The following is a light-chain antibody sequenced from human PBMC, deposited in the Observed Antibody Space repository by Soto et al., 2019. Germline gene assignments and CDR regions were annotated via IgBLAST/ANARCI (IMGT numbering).Light chain of an antibody. Sequence: DIVMTQSLDSLAVSLGERATINCKSSQTVLYSSDNKNYLTWYQQRPGQPPKLLISWASTRESGVPHRFSGSGSGTDFNLTITSLQAEDVAVYYCQQYYTTPPTFGHGTKVEI. CDR3: QQYYTTPPT. CDR1: QTVLYSSDNKNY. V-gene: IGKV4-1*01. J-gene: IGKJ1*01. CDR2: WAS.